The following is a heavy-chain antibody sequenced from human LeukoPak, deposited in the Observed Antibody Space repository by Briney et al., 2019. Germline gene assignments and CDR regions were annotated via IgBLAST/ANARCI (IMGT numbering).Heavy chain of an antibody. Sequence: PGRSLRLSCAASGFTFSSYAMNWVRQAPGKGLEWVAVISYDGSNKYYADSVKGRFTISRDNSKNTLYLQMNSLRAEDTAVYYCARDRERTMDVWGQGTTVTVS. J-gene: IGHJ6*02. CDR1: GFTFSSYA. CDR2: ISYDGSNK. V-gene: IGHV3-30-3*01. D-gene: IGHD1-14*01. CDR3: ARDRERTMDV.